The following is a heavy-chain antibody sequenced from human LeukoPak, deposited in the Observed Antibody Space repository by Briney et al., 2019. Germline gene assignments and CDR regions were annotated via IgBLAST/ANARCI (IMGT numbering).Heavy chain of an antibody. CDR3: AKRAGSAWSAGA. CDR1: GFTFSSYG. V-gene: IGHV3-30*02. D-gene: IGHD3-10*01. Sequence: GGSLRLSCAASGFTFSSYGMHWVRQAPGKGLDWVAYIRNDASNTYYADSVKGRFSISRDNSKNTVYLQMNSLIPEVTAVYYCAKRAGSAWSAGAWGQGTLVTVSS. CDR2: IRNDASNT. J-gene: IGHJ5*02.